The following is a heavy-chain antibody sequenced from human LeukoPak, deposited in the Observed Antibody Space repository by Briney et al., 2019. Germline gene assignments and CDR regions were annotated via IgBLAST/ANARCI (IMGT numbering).Heavy chain of an antibody. CDR3: AKWGDYDVLTGYYDSDY. V-gene: IGHV3-23*01. D-gene: IGHD3-9*01. CDR2: XXGRDTST. CDR1: GFTFSNYA. Sequence: PGGSLRLSCAASGFTFSNYAMSWVRQAPGKGXXXXXXXXGRDTSTYYTDSVKGRFTISRDNSKNTLYLQMNSLSAEDTAIYYCAKWGDYDVLTGYYDSDYWGQGTLVTVSS. J-gene: IGHJ4*02.